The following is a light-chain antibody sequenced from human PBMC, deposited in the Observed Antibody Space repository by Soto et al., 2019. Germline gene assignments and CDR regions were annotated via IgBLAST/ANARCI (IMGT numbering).Light chain of an antibody. CDR2: DAS. Sequence: DIQMTQSPSTLSASVGDRVTITCRASQSITNRLAWYQQKPGKAPKLLIYDASSLESGVPSRVSGRGSGTEFTLTISSLQPDDFATYYCQQYNSYSRTFGQGTKVDIK. J-gene: IGKJ1*01. V-gene: IGKV1-5*01. CDR3: QQYNSYSRT. CDR1: QSITNR.